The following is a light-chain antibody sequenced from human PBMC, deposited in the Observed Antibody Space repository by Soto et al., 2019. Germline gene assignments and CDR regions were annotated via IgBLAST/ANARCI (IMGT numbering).Light chain of an antibody. CDR1: SSDVGGYNY. CDR2: DVS. J-gene: IGLJ2*01. Sequence: QPVLTQPRSVSGSPGQSVTISCTGTSSDVGGYNYVSWYQQHPGKAPELMIYDVSKRPSAVPDRFSGSKSGSTASLTISGLQAEDEADYYCCSYAGSYTLVLGGGTKVTVL. V-gene: IGLV2-11*01. CDR3: CSYAGSYTLV.